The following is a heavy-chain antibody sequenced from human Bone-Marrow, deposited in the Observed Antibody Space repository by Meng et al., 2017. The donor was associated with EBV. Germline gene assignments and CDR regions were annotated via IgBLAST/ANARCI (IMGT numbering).Heavy chain of an antibody. J-gene: IGHJ4*02. D-gene: IGHD5-18*01. CDR2: ISSSGSTI. V-gene: IGHV3-11*01. Sequence: VQLVESGGGLVKPGESLRLSCVASGFTFTNAWMNWVRQAPGKGLEWVSYISSSGSTIYYADSVKGRFTISRDNAKNSLYLQMNSLRAEDTAVYYCARDPYSYGLYYFDYWGQGTLVTVSS. CDR1: GFTFTNAW. CDR3: ARDPYSYGLYYFDY.